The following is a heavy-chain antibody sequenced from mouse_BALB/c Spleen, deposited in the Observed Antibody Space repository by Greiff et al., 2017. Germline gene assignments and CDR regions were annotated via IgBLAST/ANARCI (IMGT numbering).Heavy chain of an antibody. CDR2: ISYSGST. D-gene: IGHD2-4*01. CDR3: ARRGYDYDLAWFAY. V-gene: IGHV3-2*02. J-gene: IGHJ3*01. Sequence: EVHLVESGPGLVKPSQSLSLTCTVTGYSITSDYAWNWIRQFPGNKLEWMGYISYSGSTSYNPSLKSRISITRDTSKNQFFLQLNSVTTEDTATYYCARRGYDYDLAWFAYWGQGTLVTVSA. CDR1: GYSITSDYA.